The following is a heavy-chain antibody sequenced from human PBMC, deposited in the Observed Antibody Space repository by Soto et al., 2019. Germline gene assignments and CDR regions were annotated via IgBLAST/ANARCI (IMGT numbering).Heavy chain of an antibody. CDR1: GFTFSSYA. D-gene: IGHD6-13*01. CDR2: ISYDGSNK. Sequence: QVQLVESGGGVVQPGRSLRLSCAASGFTFSSYAMHWVRQAPGKGLEWVAVISYDGSNKYYADSVKGRFTISRDNSKNTLYLQMNSLRAEDTAVYYCARDPSRYSSSWFGDYFDYWGQGTLVTVSS. CDR3: ARDPSRYSSSWFGDYFDY. V-gene: IGHV3-30-3*01. J-gene: IGHJ4*02.